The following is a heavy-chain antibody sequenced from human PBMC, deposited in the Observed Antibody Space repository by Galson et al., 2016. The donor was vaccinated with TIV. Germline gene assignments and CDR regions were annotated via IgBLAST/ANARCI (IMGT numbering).Heavy chain of an antibody. J-gene: IGHJ5*02. CDR3: ARTIYSSTSRSAGYFDP. CDR2: INPNSGGT. Sequence: SVKVSCKASGYTFTDYYLHWVRQAPGQGLELIGWINPNSGGTKYTQKLQGRVTMTRDTSISTVYMELNILKSDDTALYYCARTIYSSTSRSAGYFDPWGRGTLVTVSS. D-gene: IGHD2-2*01. CDR1: GYTFTDYY. V-gene: IGHV1-2*02.